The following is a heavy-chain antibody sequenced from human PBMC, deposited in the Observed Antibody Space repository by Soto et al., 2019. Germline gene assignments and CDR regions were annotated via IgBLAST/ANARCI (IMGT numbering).Heavy chain of an antibody. CDR3: ARVYRKSTYYMDV. CDR2: LNLNCVNK. CDR1: GYTFTSYD. V-gene: IGHV1-8*01. D-gene: IGHD4-4*01. J-gene: IGHJ6*03. Sequence: ASVKVSCKASGYTFTSYDINWVRQATGQVFVCWVWLNLNCVNKGYAQKFQGRVTMTRNTSISTAYMVLSSLGFEDTAVYYCARVYRKSTYYMDVWGKGTRVTVSS.